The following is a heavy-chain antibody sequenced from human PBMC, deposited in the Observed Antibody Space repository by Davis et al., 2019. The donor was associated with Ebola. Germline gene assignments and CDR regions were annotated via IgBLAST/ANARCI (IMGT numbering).Heavy chain of an antibody. V-gene: IGHV1-46*03. D-gene: IGHD5-12*01. CDR3: TTPGGQDSGYDVFDI. J-gene: IGHJ3*02. CDR1: VYTFTYYY. Sequence: ASVTVSCKASVYTFTYYYMQWVRQAPGQGLEWMGMINPNDGRTIYAQQFQGRVTVTRDTSTTTVYMDLSSLRSEDTALYYCTTPGGQDSGYDVFDIWGQGTMVTVSS. CDR2: INPNDGRT.